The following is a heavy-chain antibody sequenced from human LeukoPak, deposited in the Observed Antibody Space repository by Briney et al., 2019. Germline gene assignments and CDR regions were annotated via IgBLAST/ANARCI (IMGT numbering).Heavy chain of an antibody. CDR3: ARVSDYDILTGYYTATFQH. J-gene: IGHJ1*01. V-gene: IGHV1-18*01. CDR1: GYSFTSYG. CDR2: ISVYNGNT. Sequence: ASVKVSCKASGYSFTSYGISWVRQAPGQGLEWMGWISVYNGNTNYAQKLQGRVTMTTDTSTSTAYMELRSLRSDDTAVYYCARVSDYDILTGYYTATFQHWGQGTLVTVSS. D-gene: IGHD3-9*01.